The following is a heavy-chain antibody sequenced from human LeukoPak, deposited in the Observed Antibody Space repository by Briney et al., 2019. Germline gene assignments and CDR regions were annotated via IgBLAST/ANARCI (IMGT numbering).Heavy chain of an antibody. J-gene: IGHJ4*02. V-gene: IGHV3-23*01. Sequence: GGTLRLSCAASGFTFSSYGMSWVRQAPGKGLEWVSAITGNGNSTIYADSVKGRFTISGDNAKNTLYLQMNSLRPEDTAVYYCVSSGGSVWGQGTLVIVSS. CDR2: ITGNGNST. CDR1: GFTFSSYG. D-gene: IGHD2-15*01. CDR3: VSSGGSV.